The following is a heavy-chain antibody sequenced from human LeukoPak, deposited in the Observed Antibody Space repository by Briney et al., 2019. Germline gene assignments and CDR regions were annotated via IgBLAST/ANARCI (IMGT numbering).Heavy chain of an antibody. D-gene: IGHD3-10*01. Sequence: PRASVKVSYKASGGTFSSYAISWVRQAPGQGLEWMGRIIPILGIANYAQKFQGRVTITADKSTSTAYMELSSLRSEDTAVYYCARMVRGEKYFDYWGQGTLVTVSS. CDR3: ARMVRGEKYFDY. J-gene: IGHJ4*02. CDR2: IIPILGIA. V-gene: IGHV1-69*04. CDR1: GGTFSSYA.